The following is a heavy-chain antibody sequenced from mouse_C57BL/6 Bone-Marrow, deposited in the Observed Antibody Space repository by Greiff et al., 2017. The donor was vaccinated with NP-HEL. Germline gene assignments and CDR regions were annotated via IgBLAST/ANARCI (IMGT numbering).Heavy chain of an antibody. V-gene: IGHV2-5*01. CDR1: GFSLTSYG. Sequence: VMLVESGPGLVQPSQSLSITCTVSGFSLTSYGVHWVRQSPGKGLEWLGVIWRGGITDYNAAFMSRLSLTKDNSKSQVFFKMNSLQADDTAIYYCANYGNYSFAYWGQGTLVTVSA. CDR3: ANYGNYSFAY. J-gene: IGHJ3*01. CDR2: IWRGGIT. D-gene: IGHD2-1*01.